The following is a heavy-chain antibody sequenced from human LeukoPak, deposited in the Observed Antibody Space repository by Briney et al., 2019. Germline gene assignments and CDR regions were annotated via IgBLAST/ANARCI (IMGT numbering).Heavy chain of an antibody. CDR2: IWYDGSNK. J-gene: IGHJ4*02. D-gene: IGHD3-3*01. CDR3: AMTRITIFGVVTHYFDY. V-gene: IGHV3-33*08. CDR1: GFTFSSYA. Sequence: GGSLRLSCAASGFTFSSYAMSWVRQAPGKGLEWVAVIWYDGSNKYYADSVKGRFTISRDNSKNTLYLQMNSLRAEDTAVYYCAMTRITIFGVVTHYFDYWGQGTLVTVSS.